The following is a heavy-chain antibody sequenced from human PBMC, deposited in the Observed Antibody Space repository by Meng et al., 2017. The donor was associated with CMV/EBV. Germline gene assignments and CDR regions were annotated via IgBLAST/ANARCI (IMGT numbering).Heavy chain of an antibody. CDR3: ARESGSVGDY. V-gene: IGHV1-46*01. CDR1: GYTFTSYY. CDR2: INPSGGST. D-gene: IGHD1-26*01. J-gene: IGHJ4*02. Sequence: QVQVVQVGGEVKKPEAQLKVSCKASGYTFTSYYMHWVRQAPGQGLEWMGIINPSGGSTSYAQKFQGRVTMTRDTSTSTVYMELSSLRSEDTAVYYCARESGSVGDYWGQGTLVTVSS.